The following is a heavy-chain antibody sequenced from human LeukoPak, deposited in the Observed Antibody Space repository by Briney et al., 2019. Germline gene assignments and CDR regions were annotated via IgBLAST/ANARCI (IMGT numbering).Heavy chain of an antibody. CDR3: ARVRGAAYDFWSGPLGGMDV. Sequence: SETLSLTCTVSGGSISSSSYYWGWIRQPPGKGLEWIGYIYYSGSTDYNPSLKSRVTISVDTSKNQFSLKLSSVTAADTAVYYCARVRGAAYDFWSGPLGGMDVWGQGTTVTVSS. CDR2: IYYSGST. D-gene: IGHD3-3*01. J-gene: IGHJ6*02. V-gene: IGHV4-61*05. CDR1: GGSISSSSYY.